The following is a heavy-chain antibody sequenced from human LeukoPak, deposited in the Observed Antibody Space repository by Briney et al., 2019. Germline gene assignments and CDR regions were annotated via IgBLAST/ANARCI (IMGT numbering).Heavy chain of an antibody. J-gene: IGHJ4*02. V-gene: IGHV3-74*03. CDR3: ARDYYGSGSYGLFDY. CDR2: INSDGSTT. Sequence: GGSLRLSCAASGFTFSRYWMHWVRQTPGKGLVWVSRINSDGSTTTYAASVKGRFTISRDNAKNTLYLQMNSLRAEDTAVYYCARDYYGSGSYGLFDYWGQGTLVTVSS. CDR1: GFTFSRYW. D-gene: IGHD3-10*01.